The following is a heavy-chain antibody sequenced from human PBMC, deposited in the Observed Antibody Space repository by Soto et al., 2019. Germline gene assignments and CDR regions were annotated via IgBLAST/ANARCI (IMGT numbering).Heavy chain of an antibody. V-gene: IGHV3-33*01. CDR1: GFTFSSYG. CDR3: ARDYDYYGSGSRYGMYV. Sequence: GSLRLSCAASGFTFSSYGMHWVRQAPGKGLEWVAVIWYDGSNKYYADSVKGRFTISRDNSKNTLYLQMNSLRAEDTAVYYCARDYDYYGSGSRYGMYVWGQGTTVTVSS. CDR2: IWYDGSNK. D-gene: IGHD3-10*01. J-gene: IGHJ6*02.